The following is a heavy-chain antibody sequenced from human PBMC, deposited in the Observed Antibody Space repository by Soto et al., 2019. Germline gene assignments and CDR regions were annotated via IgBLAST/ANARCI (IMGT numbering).Heavy chain of an antibody. CDR2: IRSKTHSYAT. Sequence: EVQLVESGGGLVQPGECLKLSCAASGFTLSGSAVHWVREASGKGLEWVGRIRSKTHSYATEYIASVKGRLTMSRDDSNTTAYLQMNGLTTDDTAVYYCTRSGGSYSFGYWGQGTLLTVSS. CDR3: TRSGGSYSFGY. V-gene: IGHV3-73*02. J-gene: IGHJ4*02. CDR1: GFTLSGSA. D-gene: IGHD1-26*01.